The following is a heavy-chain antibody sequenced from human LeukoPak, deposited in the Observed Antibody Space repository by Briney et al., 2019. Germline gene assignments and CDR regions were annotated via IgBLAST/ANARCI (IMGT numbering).Heavy chain of an antibody. J-gene: IGHJ4*02. CDR3: ARDLWFGEFLSSLAADY. V-gene: IGHV3-21*01. D-gene: IGHD3-10*01. CDR2: ISSSSSYI. CDR1: GFTFSSYS. Sequence: PGGSLRLSCAASGFTFSSYSMNWVRQAPGKGLEWVSSISSSSSYIYYADSVKGRFTISRDNAKNSLYLQMNSLRAEDTAVYYCARDLWFGEFLSSLAADYWGQGTLVTVSS.